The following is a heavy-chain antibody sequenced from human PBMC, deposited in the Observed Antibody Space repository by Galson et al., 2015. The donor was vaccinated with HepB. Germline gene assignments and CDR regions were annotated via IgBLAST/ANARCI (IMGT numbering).Heavy chain of an antibody. J-gene: IGHJ4*02. CDR1: GGTFSSYA. D-gene: IGHD3-10*01. V-gene: IGHV1-69*13. CDR3: ASLNYGSGSYYKALDY. Sequence: SVKVSCKASGGTFSSYAISWVRQAPGQGLEWMGGIIPIFGTANYAQKFQGRITITADESTSTAYMELSSLRSEDTAVYYCASLNYGSGSYYKALDYWGQGTLVTVSS. CDR2: IIPIFGTA.